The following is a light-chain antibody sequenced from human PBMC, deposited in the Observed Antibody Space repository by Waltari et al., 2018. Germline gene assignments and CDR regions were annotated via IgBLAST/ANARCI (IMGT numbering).Light chain of an antibody. CDR3: LQRSNWPYS. Sequence: EIVMTQSPATLSLSPGERATLSCRASQSVSSNLAWYQQKPGQAPRLLIYGASTRATGIPDRFSGSGSGTDFTLTISSLEPEDVAVYYCLQRSNWPYSFGQGTKVEIK. V-gene: IGKV3-15*01. J-gene: IGKJ2*03. CDR2: GAS. CDR1: QSVSSN.